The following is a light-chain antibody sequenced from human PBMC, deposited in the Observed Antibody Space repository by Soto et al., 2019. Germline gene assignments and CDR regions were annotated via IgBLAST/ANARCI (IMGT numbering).Light chain of an antibody. J-gene: IGLJ2*01. CDR3: CSYAGSSKAAL. CDR2: DVS. CDR1: SSDVGGYSF. V-gene: IGLV2-14*01. Sequence: QSALTQPASVSGSPGQSITISCTGTSSDVGGYSFVSWYQQHPGKAPKLMIYDVSNRPSGVSNRFSGSKSGNTASLTISGLQAEDEADYYCCSYAGSSKAALFGGGTKLTVL.